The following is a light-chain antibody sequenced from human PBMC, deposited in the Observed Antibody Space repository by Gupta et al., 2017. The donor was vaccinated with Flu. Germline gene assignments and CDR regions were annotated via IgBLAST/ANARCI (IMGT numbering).Light chain of an antibody. CDR3: QTWGTGTWL. CDR1: SGHSSYA. J-gene: IGLJ3*02. Sequence: SGHSSYAIAWHQQQPEEGPRYLMKLNSDGSHTKGDGIPDRFSGSSSGAERYLTISSLQSEDEDDYYCQTWGTGTWLFGGGTKLTVL. CDR2: LNSDGSH. V-gene: IGLV4-69*02.